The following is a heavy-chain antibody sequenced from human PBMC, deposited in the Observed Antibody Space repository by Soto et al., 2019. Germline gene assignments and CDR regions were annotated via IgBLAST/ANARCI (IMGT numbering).Heavy chain of an antibody. J-gene: IGHJ4*02. V-gene: IGHV4-61*01. CDR1: GGSVSSGSYY. CDR3: ARERIIAVAGYDY. Sequence: SETLSLTCTVSGGSVSSGSYYWSWIRQPPGKGLEWIGYIYYSGSTNYNPSLKSRVTISVDTSKNQFSLKLSSVTAADTAVYHCARERIIAVAGYDYWGQGTLVTVSS. CDR2: IYYSGST. D-gene: IGHD6-19*01.